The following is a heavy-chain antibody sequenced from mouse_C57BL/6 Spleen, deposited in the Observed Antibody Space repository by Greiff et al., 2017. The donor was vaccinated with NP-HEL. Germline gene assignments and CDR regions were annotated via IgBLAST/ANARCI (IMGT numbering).Heavy chain of an antibody. D-gene: IGHD2-1*01. V-gene: IGHV10-1*01. CDR2: IRSKSNNYAT. CDR1: GFSFNTYA. CDR3: VSLGGNSPFAY. J-gene: IGHJ3*01. Sequence: EVKLVESGGGLVQPKGSLKLSCAASGFSFNTYAMNWVRQAPGKGLEWVARIRSKSNNYATYYADSVKDRFTISRDDSESMLYLQMNNLKTEDTAMYYCVSLGGNSPFAYWGQGTLVTVSA.